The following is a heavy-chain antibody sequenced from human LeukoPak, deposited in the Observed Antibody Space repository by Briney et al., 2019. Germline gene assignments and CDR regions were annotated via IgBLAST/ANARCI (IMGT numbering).Heavy chain of an antibody. V-gene: IGHV3-30*02. Sequence: AGGSLRLSCAASGFTFSSYGMHWVRQAPGKGLEWVAFIRYDGSNKYYADSVKGRFTISRDNSKNTLYLQMNSLRAEDTAVYYCARIGAEWLFTTAGVFDYWGQGTLVTVSS. CDR1: GFTFSSYG. J-gene: IGHJ4*02. CDR3: ARIGAEWLFTTAGVFDY. D-gene: IGHD3-3*01. CDR2: IRYDGSNK.